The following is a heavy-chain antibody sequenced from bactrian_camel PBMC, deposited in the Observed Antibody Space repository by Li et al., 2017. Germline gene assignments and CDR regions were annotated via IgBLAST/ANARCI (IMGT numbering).Heavy chain of an antibody. Sequence: HVQLVESGGDSVQAGGTLRLSCVASGHTDSIDSLITMGWLRQAPGKAREGVASISNGGGVTYYTDSVKGRFTISRDNTKNTLYLQMNSLKPEDTATYYCAADSPLGDYCDTDYINWGQGTQVTVS. V-gene: IGHV3S33*01. CDR2: ISNGGGVT. CDR1: GHTDSIDSLIT. D-gene: IGHD3*01. CDR3: AADSPLGDYCDTDYIN. J-gene: IGHJ4*01.